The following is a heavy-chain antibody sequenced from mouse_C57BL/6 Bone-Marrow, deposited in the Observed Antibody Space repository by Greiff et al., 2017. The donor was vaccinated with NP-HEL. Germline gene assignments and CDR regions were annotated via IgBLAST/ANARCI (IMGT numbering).Heavy chain of an antibody. Sequence: VQLQQPGAELVRPGTSVKLSCKASGYTFTSYWMHWVKQRPGQGLEWIGVIDPSDSYTNYNQKFKGKATLTVDTSSSTAYMQLSSLTSEDSAVEYCARDGGLRAWFGYWGQGTLVTVSA. D-gene: IGHD2-4*01. J-gene: IGHJ3*01. CDR3: ARDGGLRAWFGY. CDR2: IDPSDSYT. CDR1: GYTFTSYW. V-gene: IGHV1-59*01.